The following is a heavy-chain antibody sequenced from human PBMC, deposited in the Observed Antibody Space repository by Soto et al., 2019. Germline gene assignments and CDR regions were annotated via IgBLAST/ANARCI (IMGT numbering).Heavy chain of an antibody. CDR2: IDPRASYT. CDR1: GYRFSDYW. J-gene: IGHJ3*02. D-gene: IGHD3-3*01. CDR3: AILEFTIASIDVLDI. Sequence: GESLKISRKGSGYRFSDYWIFWVRQTPGKGLEWVGRIDPRASYTTYSPSFQGHVIISADKSINRAFLTWTSLKASDSAIYYCAILEFTIASIDVLDIWGQGPMVTVS. V-gene: IGHV5-10-1*01.